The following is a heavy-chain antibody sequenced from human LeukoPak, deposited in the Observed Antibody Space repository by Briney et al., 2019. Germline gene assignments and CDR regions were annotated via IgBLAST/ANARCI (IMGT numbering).Heavy chain of an antibody. Sequence: GGSLRLSCAVSGFSFSDHYMDWVRQAPGNGLEWVGRTRNKANSYTTEYAASVSGRFTISRDDSKNSLYLQMSSLKTEDTAVYYCAGFNYDSSGYSFDYWGQGILVTVSS. CDR1: GFSFSDHY. V-gene: IGHV3-72*01. D-gene: IGHD3-22*01. J-gene: IGHJ4*02. CDR3: AGFNYDSSGYSFDY. CDR2: TRNKANSYTT.